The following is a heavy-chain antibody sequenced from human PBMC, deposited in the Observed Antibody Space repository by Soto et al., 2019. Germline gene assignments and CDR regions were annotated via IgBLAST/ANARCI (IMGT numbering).Heavy chain of an antibody. V-gene: IGHV3-64*01. D-gene: IGHD6-6*01. Sequence: EVQLAESGGGLAQPGGSLRLSCAASGFTLSGYAMDWVRQAPGKGLEYVSGISSNGVGTYYANSVQGRFTISRENSKNTVYLQMGSQRPEDMAVYYCARRARPDFYYMDVWGKGTTVTVSS. CDR1: GFTLSGYA. J-gene: IGHJ6*03. CDR3: ARRARPDFYYMDV. CDR2: ISSNGVGT.